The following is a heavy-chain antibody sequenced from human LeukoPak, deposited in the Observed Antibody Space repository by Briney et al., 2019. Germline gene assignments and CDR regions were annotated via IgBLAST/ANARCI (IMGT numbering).Heavy chain of an antibody. CDR2: ISSGSSTI. Sequence: GGSLRLSCAASGFTFSSYSMTWVRQAPGKGLEWVSYISSGSSTIYYADSVKGRFTISRDNAKNSLFLQMNSLRDEDTAVYYCARVRRSAKNYYGMDVWGQGSTVTVSS. V-gene: IGHV3-48*02. J-gene: IGHJ6*02. CDR3: ARVRRSAKNYYGMDV. D-gene: IGHD4/OR15-4a*01. CDR1: GFTFSSYS.